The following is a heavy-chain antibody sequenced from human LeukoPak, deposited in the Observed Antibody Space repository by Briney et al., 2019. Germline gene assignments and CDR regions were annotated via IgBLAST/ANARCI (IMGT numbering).Heavy chain of an antibody. CDR1: GGSISSGGYY. V-gene: IGHV4-31*03. Sequence: PQTLSLTCTVSGGSISSGGYYWSWIRQHPGKGLEWIGYIYYSGSTYYNPSLKSRVTISVDTSKNQFSLKLSSVTAADTAVYYCARDPEGMGYHDYWGQGTLVTVSS. D-gene: IGHD3-16*02. CDR2: IYYSGST. CDR3: ARDPEGMGYHDY. J-gene: IGHJ4*02.